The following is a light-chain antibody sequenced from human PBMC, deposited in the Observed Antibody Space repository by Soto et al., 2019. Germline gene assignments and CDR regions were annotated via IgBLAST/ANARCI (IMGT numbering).Light chain of an antibody. CDR1: SSDVGGYNY. J-gene: IGLJ1*01. V-gene: IGLV2-11*01. CDR3: CSYAGSPLYV. Sequence: QSALTQPRSVSGSPGQSVTISCTGTSSDVGGYNYVSWYQQHPGKAPKLMIYDVSKRPSGVPDRFSGSKSGNTASLTISGLQAEDEADYYCCSYAGSPLYVFGTGTKLTDL. CDR2: DVS.